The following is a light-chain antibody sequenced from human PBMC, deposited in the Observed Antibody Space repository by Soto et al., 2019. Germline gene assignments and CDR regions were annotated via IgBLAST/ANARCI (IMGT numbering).Light chain of an antibody. V-gene: IGKV3-15*01. CDR3: QQYNNWPWT. Sequence: EIVTTQSPATLSVSPGERVTLSCRASQSVSSNLAWYQHKLGQAPRLLIYGASTSATGIPARFSGSGSGTEFTLTISSLQSEDFAVYYCQQYNNWPWTFGQGTKVDIK. J-gene: IGKJ1*01. CDR1: QSVSSN. CDR2: GAS.